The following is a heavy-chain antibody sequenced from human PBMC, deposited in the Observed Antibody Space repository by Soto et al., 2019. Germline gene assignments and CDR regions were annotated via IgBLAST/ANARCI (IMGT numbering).Heavy chain of an antibody. CDR1: GGSISSSSYY. CDR3: ARRHYGSGSYYPSHFDY. CDR2: IYYSGST. D-gene: IGHD3-10*01. J-gene: IGHJ4*02. Sequence: PSETLSLTCTVSGGSISSSSYYWGWIRQPPGKGLEWIGSIYYSGSTYYNPSLKSRVTISVDTSKNQFSLKLSSVTAADTAVYYCARRHYGSGSYYPSHFDYWGQGTLVTVSS. V-gene: IGHV4-39*01.